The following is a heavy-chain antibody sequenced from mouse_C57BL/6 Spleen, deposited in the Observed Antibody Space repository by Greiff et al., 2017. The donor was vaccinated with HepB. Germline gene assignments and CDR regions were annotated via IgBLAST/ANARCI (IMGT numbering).Heavy chain of an antibody. J-gene: IGHJ3*01. D-gene: IGHD3-2*02. CDR3: ARSQLRSPWFAY. Sequence: QVQLKQPGTELVKPGASVKLSCKASGYTFTSYWMHWVKQRPGQGLEWIGNINPSNGGTNYNEKFKSKATLTVDKSSSTAYMQLSSLTSEDSAVYYCARSQLRSPWFAYWGQGTLVTVSA. V-gene: IGHV1-53*01. CDR2: INPSNGGT. CDR1: GYTFTSYW.